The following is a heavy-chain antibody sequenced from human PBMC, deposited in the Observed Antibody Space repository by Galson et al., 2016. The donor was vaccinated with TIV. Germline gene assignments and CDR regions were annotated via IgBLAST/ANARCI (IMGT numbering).Heavy chain of an antibody. D-gene: IGHD1-1*01. V-gene: IGHV3-9*01. CDR3: AKGQLRAARRFYYMDV. J-gene: IGHJ6*03. Sequence: SLRLSCAASGFTFDDYAMHWVRQVPARGREWVSVISWNSGSIVYAGSVKGWFIISRHKALKPLYLQMNSLRAEDTALYYCAKGQLRAARRFYYMDVRGKGTTGTVSS. CDR1: GFTFDDYA. CDR2: ISWNSGSI.